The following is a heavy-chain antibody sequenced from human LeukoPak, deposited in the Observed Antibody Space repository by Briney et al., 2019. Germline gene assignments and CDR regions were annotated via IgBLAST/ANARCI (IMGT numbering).Heavy chain of an antibody. CDR1: GGSISSYY. D-gene: IGHD2-15*01. CDR3: ARTSWVAAYFSGNYYYYYYMDV. Sequence: SETLSLTCTVSGGSISSYYWSWIRQPAGKGLEWIGRIYTSGSTNYNPSLKTRVTMLVDTSKNQFSLKLNSVTAADTAVYYCARTSWVAAYFSGNYYYYYYMDVWGKGTTVTVSS. J-gene: IGHJ6*03. V-gene: IGHV4-4*07. CDR2: IYTSGST.